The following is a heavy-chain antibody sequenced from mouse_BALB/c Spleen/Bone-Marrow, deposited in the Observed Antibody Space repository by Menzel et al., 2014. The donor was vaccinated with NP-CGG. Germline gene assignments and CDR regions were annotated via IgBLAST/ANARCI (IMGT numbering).Heavy chain of an antibody. V-gene: IGHV2-9*02. Sequence: VHLVESGPGLVAPSQSLSITCTVSEFSLRSYGVHWVRQPPGKGLEWLGVIWAGGSINYNSALMSRLSISKDNSKSQVFLELKSLQNDDTAMYYCAREGRGSYGSSGYAMDYWGQGTSVTVSS. D-gene: IGHD1-1*01. CDR1: EFSLRSYG. CDR2: IWAGGSI. CDR3: AREGRGSYGSSGYAMDY. J-gene: IGHJ4*01.